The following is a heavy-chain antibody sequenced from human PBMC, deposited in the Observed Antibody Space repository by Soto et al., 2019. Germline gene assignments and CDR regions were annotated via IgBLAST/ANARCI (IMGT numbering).Heavy chain of an antibody. D-gene: IGHD3-3*02. V-gene: IGHV1-8*01. Sequence: GASVKVSSKASGYTFNRHDINWVRQATGQGPECIGWVNPNSGNTGYAQKFQGRVTMTTDSSITTAYMDLTSLTSADTAIYYCARETIYGSRQENTLDGRAEGTMVTV. J-gene: IGHJ3*01. CDR1: GYTFNRHD. CDR3: ARETIYGSRQENTLDG. CDR2: VNPNSGNT.